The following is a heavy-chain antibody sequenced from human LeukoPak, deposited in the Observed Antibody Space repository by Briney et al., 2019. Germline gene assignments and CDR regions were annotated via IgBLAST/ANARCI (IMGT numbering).Heavy chain of an antibody. CDR3: ARPYDDSGYYYNY. Sequence: ASVKVSCKASGYIFTDYYIHWVRHAPGQGLEWMGWINPNTGTTNYAQKFQGRVTMTTDTCTTTAYMELSRLTSDDTAVYYCARPYDDSGYYYNYWGQGTLVTVSS. J-gene: IGHJ4*02. CDR2: INPNTGTT. D-gene: IGHD3-22*01. V-gene: IGHV1-2*02. CDR1: GYIFTDYY.